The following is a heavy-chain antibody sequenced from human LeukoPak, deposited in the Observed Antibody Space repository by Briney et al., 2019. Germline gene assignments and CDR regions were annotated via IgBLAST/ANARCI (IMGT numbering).Heavy chain of an antibody. CDR1: GFTLDAYA. CDR2: INAD. CDR3: GTWAFYHGLDV. V-gene: IGHV3-43*02. Sequence: PGGSLRLSCVASGFTLDAYAMHWVRQARGKGLEWVSHINADDADSVKGRFTISRDNSKNSLYLEMTSLRAEDSALYYCGTWAFYHGLDVWGRGTTVTVSS. J-gene: IGHJ6*02. D-gene: IGHD1-26*01.